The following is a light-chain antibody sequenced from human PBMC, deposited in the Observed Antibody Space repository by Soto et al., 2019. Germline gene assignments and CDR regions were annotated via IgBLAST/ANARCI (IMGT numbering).Light chain of an antibody. V-gene: IGLV1-40*01. CDR1: SSNIGAGYD. J-gene: IGLJ2*01. CDR3: QSYDSSLSGSGV. Sequence: QSVLTQPPSVSGAPGQRVTISCTGSSSNIGAGYDVHWYQQLPGTAPKLLIYGNTNRPSGVPDRFSGSKSGTSAFLAITGLQPEDEADYYCQSYDSSLSGSGVFGGGTKLTVL. CDR2: GNT.